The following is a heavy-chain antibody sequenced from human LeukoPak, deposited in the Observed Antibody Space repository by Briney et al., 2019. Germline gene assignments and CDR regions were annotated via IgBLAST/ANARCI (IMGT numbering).Heavy chain of an antibody. CDR1: GFTFSSYS. D-gene: IGHD5-12*01. Sequence: PGGSLRLSCAASGFTFSSYSMNWVRQAPGKGLEWVSSISSSSSYIYYADSVKGRFTISRDNAKNSLYLQMNSLRAEDTAVYYCARRGYSGYDLDYWGQGTLVTVSS. V-gene: IGHV3-21*01. CDR3: ARRGYSGYDLDY. CDR2: ISSSSSYI. J-gene: IGHJ4*02.